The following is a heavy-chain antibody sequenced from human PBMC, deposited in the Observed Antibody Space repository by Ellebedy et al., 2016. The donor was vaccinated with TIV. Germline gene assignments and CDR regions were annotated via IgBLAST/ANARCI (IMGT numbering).Heavy chain of an antibody. CDR1: GGTFSSYA. V-gene: IGHV1-69*13. J-gene: IGHJ6*02. Sequence: SVKVSXXASGGTFSSYAISWVRQAPGQGLEWMGGIIPIFGTANYAQKFQGRVTITADESTSTAYMELSSLRSEDTAVYYCARDRPWFGELMGNYYYYGMDVWGQGTTVTVSS. D-gene: IGHD3-10*01. CDR3: ARDRPWFGELMGNYYYYGMDV. CDR2: IIPIFGTA.